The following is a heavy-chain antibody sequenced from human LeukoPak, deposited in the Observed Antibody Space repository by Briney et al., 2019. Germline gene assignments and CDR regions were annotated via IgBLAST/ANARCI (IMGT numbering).Heavy chain of an antibody. V-gene: IGHV4-61*05. Sequence: KPSETLSLTCTASGGSISSSSYYWGWIRQPPGKGLEWIVNIYYSGSTNYNPSLKSRVTISVDTSKNQVSLNLSSVPAADTAVYYCARGPPRTDPRWWNHYYYMDVWGKGTTVTVSS. J-gene: IGHJ6*03. D-gene: IGHD1-1*01. CDR3: ARGPPRTDPRWWNHYYYMDV. CDR2: IYYSGST. CDR1: GGSISSSSYY.